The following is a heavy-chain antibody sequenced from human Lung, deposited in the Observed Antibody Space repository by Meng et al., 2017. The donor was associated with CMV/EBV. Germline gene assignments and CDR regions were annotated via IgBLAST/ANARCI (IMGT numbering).Heavy chain of an antibody. V-gene: IGHV1-69*05. CDR2: IIPVLGTA. Sequence: SXXVSXKASGGTFSSYAISWVRQDPGQGLEWMGGIIPVLGTANYPQKFQGRVTITTDESTSTAYMELSSLRTDDKAVYYCARVVPPSYYYDSSGYYDYWGQGXLVTVSS. CDR3: ARVVPPSYYYDSSGYYDY. J-gene: IGHJ4*01. CDR1: GGTFSSYA. D-gene: IGHD3-22*01.